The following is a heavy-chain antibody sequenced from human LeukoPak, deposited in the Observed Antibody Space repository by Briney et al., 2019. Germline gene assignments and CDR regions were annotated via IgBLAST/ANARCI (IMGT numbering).Heavy chain of an antibody. J-gene: IGHJ4*02. Sequence: GGSLRLSCAASGFTFSIYSMNWVRQAPGKGLEWVSYIGTTTSTIYYADSVKGRFTISRDNAKNSLYLEMNSLRAEDTAVYYCARTGGSYYGYFDYWGQGTLVTVSS. CDR2: IGTTTSTI. CDR3: ARTGGSYYGYFDY. D-gene: IGHD3-10*01. V-gene: IGHV3-48*01. CDR1: GFTFSIYS.